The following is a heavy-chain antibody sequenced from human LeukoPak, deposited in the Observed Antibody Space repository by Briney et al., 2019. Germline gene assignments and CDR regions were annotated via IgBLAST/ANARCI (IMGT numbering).Heavy chain of an antibody. Sequence: GGSLRLSCAASGFTFSNHGMTWVRQAPGRGLEWVSAISRDAGATFYADSVKGRFTISRDNSKNTLWLEMNSLRAEDTAIYYCAKIRYSGWSSGNWGQGTLVTVSS. CDR2: ISRDAGAT. CDR1: GFTFSNHG. J-gene: IGHJ4*02. V-gene: IGHV3-23*01. D-gene: IGHD1-26*01. CDR3: AKIRYSGWSSGN.